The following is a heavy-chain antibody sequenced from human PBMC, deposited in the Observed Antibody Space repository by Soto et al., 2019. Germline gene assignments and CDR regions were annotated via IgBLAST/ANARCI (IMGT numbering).Heavy chain of an antibody. CDR3: ASSLQSKYRNSVFSYVGHDNWFDP. Sequence: SVKVSCKASGGTFSSYAISWVRQAPGQGLEWMGGIIPIFGTANYAQKFQGRVTITADESTSTAYMELSSLRSEDTAVYYRASSLQSKYRNSVFSYVGHDNWFDPWGQGTLVTVSS. J-gene: IGHJ5*02. CDR1: GGTFSSYA. CDR2: IIPIFGTA. V-gene: IGHV1-69*13. D-gene: IGHD3-16*02.